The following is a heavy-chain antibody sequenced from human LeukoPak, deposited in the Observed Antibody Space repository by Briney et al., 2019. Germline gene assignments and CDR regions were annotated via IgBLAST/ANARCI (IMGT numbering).Heavy chain of an antibody. V-gene: IGHV3-72*01. CDR1: GFTFGDHY. J-gene: IGHJ4*02. Sequence: PGGSLRLSCAASGFTFGDHYMDWVRQAPGKGLEWVGRIRNKANSYTTEYAASVKGRFTISRDDSKNSLYLQMNSLKTEDMAVYYCARVRYYLDYWGQGTLVTVSS. CDR3: ARVRYYLDY. CDR2: IRNKANSYTT. D-gene: IGHD3-9*01.